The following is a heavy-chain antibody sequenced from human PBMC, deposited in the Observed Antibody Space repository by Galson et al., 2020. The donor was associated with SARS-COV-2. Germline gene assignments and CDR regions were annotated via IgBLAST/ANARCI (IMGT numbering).Heavy chain of an antibody. Sequence: ASVKVSCKVSGYTFTSYAMHWVRQAPGQRLEWMGWINAGNGNTKYSQKFQGRVTITRDTSASTAYMELSSLRSEDTAVYYCARGLLWFGELLYPPYYYYGMDVWGQGTTVTVSS. CDR2: INAGNGNT. CDR1: GYTFTSYA. D-gene: IGHD3-10*01. CDR3: ARGLLWFGELLYPPYYYYGMDV. V-gene: IGHV1-3*01. J-gene: IGHJ6*02.